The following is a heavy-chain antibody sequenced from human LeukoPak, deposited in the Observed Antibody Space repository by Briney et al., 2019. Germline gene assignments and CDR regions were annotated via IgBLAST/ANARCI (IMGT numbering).Heavy chain of an antibody. J-gene: IGHJ4*02. CDR1: GGSISSSSNY. CDR3: ARHEEEDGYNAKTIDY. Sequence: KPSETLSLTCTVSGGSISSSSNYWGWVRQPPGKGLEWIGTVYSTGSTTYSNPSLKSRVTISVDTSKNQFSLKLSSVTAADTAVYYCARHEEEDGYNAKTIDYWGQGTLVTVSS. D-gene: IGHD5-24*01. V-gene: IGHV4-39*01. CDR2: VYSTGSTT.